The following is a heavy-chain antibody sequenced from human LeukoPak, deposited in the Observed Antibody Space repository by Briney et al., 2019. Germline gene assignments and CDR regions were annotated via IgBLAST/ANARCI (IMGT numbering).Heavy chain of an antibody. J-gene: IGHJ6*03. CDR2: IYTGGST. D-gene: IGHD3-16*01. CDR3: ARDPLPLWGIDYQYMDV. CDR1: GFTVSSSY. V-gene: IGHV3-53*01. Sequence: PGGSLTGACAASGFTVSSSYMTWVRQAPGKGLEWVSVIYTGGSTYYADSVKGRFTISRDNSKNTVYLQLYSLRAEDTAVFYCARDPLPLWGIDYQYMDVWGKGSRVTVSS.